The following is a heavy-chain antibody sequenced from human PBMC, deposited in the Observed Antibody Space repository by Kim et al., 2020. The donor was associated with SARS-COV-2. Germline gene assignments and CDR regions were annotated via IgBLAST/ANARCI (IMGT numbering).Heavy chain of an antibody. Sequence: GGSLRLSCAASGFTFSSYGMHWVRQAPGKGLEWVAVISYDGSNKYYADSVKGRFTISRDNSKNTLYLQMNSLRAEDTAVYYCAKGIDSSSSGNHNDYWG. D-gene: IGHD6-6*01. CDR3: AKGIDSSSSGNHNDY. CDR2: ISYDGSNK. V-gene: IGHV3-30*18. CDR1: GFTFSSYG. J-gene: IGHJ4*01.